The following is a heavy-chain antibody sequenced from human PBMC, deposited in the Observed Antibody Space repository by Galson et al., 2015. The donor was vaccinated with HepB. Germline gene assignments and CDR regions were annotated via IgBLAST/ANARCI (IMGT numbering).Heavy chain of an antibody. Sequence: SVKVSCKVSGYTLTALSMHWVRQAPGKGLEWMGGFDPEDGETIYAQKFQGRVTMTEDTSTDTAYMELSSLRSEDTAVYYCATAPTAMVTPYYYYGMDVWGQGTTVTVSS. V-gene: IGHV1-24*01. CDR2: FDPEDGET. CDR3: ATAPTAMVTPYYYYGMDV. CDR1: GYTLTALS. D-gene: IGHD5-18*01. J-gene: IGHJ6*02.